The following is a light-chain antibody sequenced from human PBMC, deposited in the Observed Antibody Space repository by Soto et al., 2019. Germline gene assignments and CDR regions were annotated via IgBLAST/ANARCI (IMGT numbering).Light chain of an antibody. CDR3: QHYNSYSEA. CDR2: KAS. J-gene: IGKJ1*01. V-gene: IGKV1-5*03. Sequence: DIQMTQSPSTMSRSVGDRVTITCRASQTISSWLAWYQQKPGKAPKPLIYKASTLKSGVPSRFSGSGSGTEFTLTISSLQPDDFATYYCQHYNSYSEAFGQGTKVDIK. CDR1: QTISSW.